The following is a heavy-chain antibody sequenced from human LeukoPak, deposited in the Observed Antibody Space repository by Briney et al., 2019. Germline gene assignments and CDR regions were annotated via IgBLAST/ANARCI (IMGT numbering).Heavy chain of an antibody. V-gene: IGHV3-21*01. Sequence: GGSLRLSCAASGFTFRSYSMTWVRQAPGKGLEWVSSISSSSSYIYYADSVKGRFTISRDNAKNSLYLQMNSLRAEDTAVYYCARDRTGRGGATVTFDYWGQGTLVTVSS. CDR2: ISSSSSYI. D-gene: IGHD5-18*01. CDR3: ARDRTGRGGATVTFDY. J-gene: IGHJ4*02. CDR1: GFTFRSYS.